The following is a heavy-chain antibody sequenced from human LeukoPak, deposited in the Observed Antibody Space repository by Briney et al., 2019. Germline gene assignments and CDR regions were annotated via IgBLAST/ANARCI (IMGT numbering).Heavy chain of an antibody. D-gene: IGHD1-26*01. J-gene: IGHJ3*02. CDR1: GFTFDDCG. CDR2: INWNGGST. V-gene: IGHV3-20*04. CDR3: ARGLVGAKGAFDI. Sequence: GGSLRLSCAASGFTFDDCGMSWVPQAPGKGLEWVSGINWNGGSTGYADSVKGRFTISRDNAKHSLYLKMNSLRAEDTALYYCARGLVGAKGAFDIWGEGTMVTVSS.